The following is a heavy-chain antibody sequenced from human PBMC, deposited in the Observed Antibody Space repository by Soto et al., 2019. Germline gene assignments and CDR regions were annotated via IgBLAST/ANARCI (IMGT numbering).Heavy chain of an antibody. D-gene: IGHD3-22*01. CDR1: GFTFSSYA. V-gene: IGHV3-23*01. Sequence: GGSLRLSCAASGFTFSSYAMSWVRQAPGKGLEWVSAISGSGGSTYYADSVKGRFTISRDNSKNTLYLQMNSLRAEDTAVYYCAKARVATMIVVAINDAFDIWGQGTMVT. CDR3: AKARVATMIVVAINDAFDI. CDR2: ISGSGGST. J-gene: IGHJ3*02.